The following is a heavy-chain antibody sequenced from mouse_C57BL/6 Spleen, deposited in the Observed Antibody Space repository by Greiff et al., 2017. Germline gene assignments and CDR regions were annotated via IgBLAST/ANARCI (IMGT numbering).Heavy chain of an antibody. CDR3: TRRAAQAGFAY. D-gene: IGHD3-2*02. V-gene: IGHV1-15*01. Sequence: QVQLQQSGAELVRPGASVTLSCKASGYTFTDYEMHWVKQTPVHGLEWIGAIVPETGGTAYNQKFKGKAILTADKSSSTAYMELRSLTSEDSAVYYCTRRAAQAGFAYWGQGTLVTVSA. CDR1: GYTFTDYE. J-gene: IGHJ3*01. CDR2: IVPETGGT.